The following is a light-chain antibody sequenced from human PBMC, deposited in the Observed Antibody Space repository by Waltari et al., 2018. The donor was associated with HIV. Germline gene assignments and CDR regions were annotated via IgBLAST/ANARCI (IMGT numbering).Light chain of an antibody. CDR1: SSNIGAGYD. CDR3: QSYDSSLSGPWV. CDR2: GNS. J-gene: IGLJ3*02. Sequence: QSVLTQPPSVSGAPGQRVTISCTGSSSNIGAGYDVHWYQQLPGTAPKLLIYGNSNRPSVVPDRFCGSKSGTAASLAITGLQAEDEADYYCQSYDSSLSGPWVFGGGTKLTVL. V-gene: IGLV1-40*01.